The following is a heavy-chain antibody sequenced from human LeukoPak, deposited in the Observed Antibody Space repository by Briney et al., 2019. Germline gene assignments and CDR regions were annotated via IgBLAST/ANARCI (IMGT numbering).Heavy chain of an antibody. Sequence: GGSLRPSCAASGFTFSSYGMHWVRQAPGKGLEWVAFIRYDGSNKYYADSVKGRFTISRDNSKNTVYLQMNSLRPEDTAVYYCAKSESGSYTWDAFDIWGRGTMVTVSS. J-gene: IGHJ3*02. CDR1: GFTFSSYG. CDR3: AKSESGSYTWDAFDI. D-gene: IGHD1-26*01. V-gene: IGHV3-30*02. CDR2: IRYDGSNK.